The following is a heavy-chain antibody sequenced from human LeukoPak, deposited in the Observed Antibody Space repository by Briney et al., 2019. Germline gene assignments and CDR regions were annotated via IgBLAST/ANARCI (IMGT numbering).Heavy chain of an antibody. V-gene: IGHV4-59*01. D-gene: IGHD6-19*01. Sequence: SETLSLTCTVSGGSISSYYWSWIRQSPGKGLEWIGYIYYSGSTNYNPSLKSRVTISVDTSKNQFSLKLSSVTPADTAVYYCARGGWHYLDHWGQGTLVTVSS. CDR2: IYYSGST. J-gene: IGHJ4*02. CDR3: ARGGWHYLDH. CDR1: GGSISSYY.